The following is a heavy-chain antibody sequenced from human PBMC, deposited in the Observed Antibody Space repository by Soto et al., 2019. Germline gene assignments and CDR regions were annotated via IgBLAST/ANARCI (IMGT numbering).Heavy chain of an antibody. CDR1: GFTLSSYD. V-gene: IGHV3-23*01. J-gene: IGHJ3*02. Sequence: EVQLLESGGGLVQPGGSLRLSCAASGFTLSSYDMGWVRQAPGRGLEWISLIRGSGGATFHADSVEGRLTISRDFSKNTLYLQMNSLRAEDSAVYYCAKDRGDNAGYPAFDIWGQGTMVTGSS. CDR3: AKDRGDNAGYPAFDI. CDR2: IRGSGGAT. D-gene: IGHD3-9*01.